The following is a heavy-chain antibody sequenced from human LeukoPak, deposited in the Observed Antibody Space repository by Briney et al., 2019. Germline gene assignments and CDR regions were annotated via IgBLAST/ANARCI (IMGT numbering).Heavy chain of an antibody. D-gene: IGHD1-26*01. V-gene: IGHV1-3*03. Sequence: ASVKVSCKASGYTFTSYAMHWVRQAPGQRLEWMGWINAGNGNTKYSQEFQGRVTITRDTSASTAYMELSSLRSEDMAVYYCARAAELPDAFDIWGQGTMVTVSS. CDR1: GYTFTSYA. CDR2: INAGNGNT. CDR3: ARAAELPDAFDI. J-gene: IGHJ3*02.